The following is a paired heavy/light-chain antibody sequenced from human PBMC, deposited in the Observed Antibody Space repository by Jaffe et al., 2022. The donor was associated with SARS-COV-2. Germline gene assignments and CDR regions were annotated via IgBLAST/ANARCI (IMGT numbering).Heavy chain of an antibody. Sequence: QVQLVESGGGVVQPGRSLRLSCTASGFTFSSYGMHWARQAPGKGLEWVAAIQSDGSKEYYADSVKGRFTISRDDSKNTVFLQMNSLRVDDTALYHCARDLSYAGLESWGQGTLVTVSS. D-gene: IGHD1-26*01. CDR1: GFTFSSYG. CDR3: ARDLSYAGLES. J-gene: IGHJ4*02. V-gene: IGHV3-33*05. CDR2: IQSDGSKE.
Light chain of an antibody. CDR3: CSFAGSYMI. J-gene: IGLJ2*01. CDR2: DVN. CDR1: SSDVGGYNY. V-gene: IGLV2-11*01. Sequence: QSALTQPRSVSGSPGQSVTISCTGTSSDVGGYNYVSWYQNHPGKAPKLMIYDVNKRPSGVPDRFSGSKSSNTASLTISGLQAEDEADYYCCSFAGSYMIFGGGTKLTVL.